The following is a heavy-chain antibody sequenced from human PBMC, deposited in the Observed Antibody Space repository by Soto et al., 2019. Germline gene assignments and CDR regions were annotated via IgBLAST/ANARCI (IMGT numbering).Heavy chain of an antibody. V-gene: IGHV1-69*05. CDR3: AQGNAVIGNYAMMV. D-gene: IGHD2-21*01. CDR2: ITPIYDTT. J-gene: IGHJ6*02. CDR1: GDTLTNHA. Sequence: QVHLVQSGAEEKKAGSSVKVSCKASGDTLTNHAVSWVRQAPGQGLEWMGGITPIYDTTNIAQKFHGRLTFSPDESSGTVYTQLQSLTSGDTAVYYCAQGNAVIGNYAMMVWGQGTTVIVSS.